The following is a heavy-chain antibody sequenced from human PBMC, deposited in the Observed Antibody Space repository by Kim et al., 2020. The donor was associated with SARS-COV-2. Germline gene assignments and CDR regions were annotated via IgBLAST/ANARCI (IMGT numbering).Heavy chain of an antibody. CDR3: TRPQQPHRSGWLLGGFDY. Sequence: GGSLRLSCTASGFTFGDYAMSWFRQAPGKGLEWVGFIRSKAYGGTTEYAASVKGRFTISRDDSKSIAYLQMNSLKTEDTAVYYCTRPQQPHRSGWLLGGFDYWGQGTLVTVSS. CDR1: GFTFGDYA. CDR2: IRSKAYGGTT. J-gene: IGHJ4*02. D-gene: IGHD6-19*01. V-gene: IGHV3-49*03.